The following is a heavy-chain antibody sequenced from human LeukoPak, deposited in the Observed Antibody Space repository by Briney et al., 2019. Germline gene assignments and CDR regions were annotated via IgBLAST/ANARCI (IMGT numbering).Heavy chain of an antibody. CDR3: VSGFFQCLY. CDR2: INPDGSNM. J-gene: IGHJ4*02. V-gene: IGHV3-7*01. CDR1: GFSFSSYW. Sequence: PGGSLRLSCAASGFSFSSYWMSWVRQAPGKGLEWVANINPDGSNMLYVDSVKGRFTISRDNAKNSLYLQMNNLRAEDTAVYFCVSGFFQCLYWGQGTLVTVSS. D-gene: IGHD3-3*01.